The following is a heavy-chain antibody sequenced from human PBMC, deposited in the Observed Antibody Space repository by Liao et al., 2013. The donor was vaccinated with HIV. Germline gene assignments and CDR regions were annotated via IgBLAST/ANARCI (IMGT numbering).Heavy chain of an antibody. CDR3: ARDPSDNRGWDFDS. J-gene: IGHJ4*02. CDR2: IYYKGNT. V-gene: IGHV4-59*01. Sequence: QVQLQESGPGLVKPSETLSLTCTVSGGSINGYYWNWIRQPPGKGLEWVGNIYYKGNTVYNHSLKSRLTISVDTSKNQFSMRLSSVTAADTAVYYCARDPSDNRGWDFDSWGQGTLVTVSS. D-gene: IGHD2-15*01. CDR1: GGSINGYY.